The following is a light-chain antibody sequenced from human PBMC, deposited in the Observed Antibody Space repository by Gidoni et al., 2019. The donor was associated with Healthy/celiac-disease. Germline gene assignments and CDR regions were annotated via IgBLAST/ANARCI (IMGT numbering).Light chain of an antibody. CDR1: SLRSYY. Sequence: SSERTQDPAVSVALGQTVRITCQGDSLRSYYASWDQQKPGQAPVLVIYGKNNRPSGIPDPFSGSRSGNTASLTITGAQAEYVADYYCNLHWVFVGGTKLTVL. CDR3: NLHWV. CDR2: GKN. J-gene: IGLJ3*02. V-gene: IGLV3-19*01.